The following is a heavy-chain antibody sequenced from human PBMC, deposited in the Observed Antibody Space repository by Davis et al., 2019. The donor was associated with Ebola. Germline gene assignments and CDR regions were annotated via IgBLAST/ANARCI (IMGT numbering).Heavy chain of an antibody. Sequence: SVNVSCKASGYSFSNYGITRVRQAPGQGLECMGWINTRTGSPTYAQAFTGRFVFSLDTSVSTASLQITTLQAEDTAVYYCARDEVPGQGYKLDYWGQGSLVTVSS. D-gene: IGHD5-18*01. CDR2: INTRTGSP. CDR1: GYSFSNYG. CDR3: ARDEVPGQGYKLDY. J-gene: IGHJ4*02. V-gene: IGHV7-4-1*02.